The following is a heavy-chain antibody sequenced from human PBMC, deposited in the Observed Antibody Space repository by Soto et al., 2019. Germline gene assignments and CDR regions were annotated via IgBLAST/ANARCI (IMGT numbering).Heavy chain of an antibody. J-gene: IGHJ3*02. CDR1: GFSFSNSA. CDR2: IVVGSGNT. Sequence: GASVKVSCKTSGFSFSNSAVQWVRQARGQRLEWMGWIVVGSGNTKYAQKLGERVTITRDMSTSTAHMEVSSLASEDTAVYYCAAELYSGGSCCSFDIWGQGTMVTVSS. V-gene: IGHV1-58*01. CDR3: AAELYSGGSCCSFDI. D-gene: IGHD2-15*01.